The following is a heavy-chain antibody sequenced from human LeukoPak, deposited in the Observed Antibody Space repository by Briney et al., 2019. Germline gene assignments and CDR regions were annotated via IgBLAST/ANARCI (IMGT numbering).Heavy chain of an antibody. CDR2: IYPGDSDT. D-gene: IGHD2-8*01. CDR1: GYSFTSYW. V-gene: IGHV5-51*01. Sequence: GESLQISCKGSGYSFTSYWIGWVRQVPGKGLEWMGIIYPGDSDTRYSPSFQGQVTISADKSISTAYLQWSSLKASDTAMYYCARSPGYCTNGVCYAHDYWGQGTLVTVSS. J-gene: IGHJ4*02. CDR3: ARSPGYCTNGVCYAHDY.